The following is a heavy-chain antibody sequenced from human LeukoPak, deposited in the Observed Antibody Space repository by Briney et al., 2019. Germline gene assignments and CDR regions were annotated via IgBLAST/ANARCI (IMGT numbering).Heavy chain of an antibody. J-gene: IGHJ4*02. Sequence: SETLSLTCAVSGGSTSSSNWWSWVRQPPGKGLEWIGEIYHSGSTNYNPSLKSRVTISVDKSKNQFSLKLSSVTAADTAVYYCAISSGYPPLKFDYWGQGTLVTVSS. CDR1: GGSTSSSNW. CDR2: IYHSGST. D-gene: IGHD5-12*01. CDR3: AISSGYPPLKFDY. V-gene: IGHV4-4*02.